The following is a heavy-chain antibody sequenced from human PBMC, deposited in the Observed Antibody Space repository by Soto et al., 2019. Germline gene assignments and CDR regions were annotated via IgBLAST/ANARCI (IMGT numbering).Heavy chain of an antibody. D-gene: IGHD3-10*01. CDR1: GGSISSSSYY. CDR2: IYYSGST. Sequence: SETLSLTCTVSGGSISSSSYYWGWIRQPPGKGLEWIGSIYYSGSTYYNPSLKSRVTISVDTSKNQFSLKLSSVTAADTAVYYCARQPHQDYYGSGSYYFWPFDYWGQGTLVTVSS. CDR3: ARQPHQDYYGSGSYYFWPFDY. J-gene: IGHJ4*02. V-gene: IGHV4-39*01.